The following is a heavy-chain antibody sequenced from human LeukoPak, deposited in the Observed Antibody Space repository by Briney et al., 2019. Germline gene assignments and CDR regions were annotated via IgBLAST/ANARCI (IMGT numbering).Heavy chain of an antibody. D-gene: IGHD1-26*01. CDR3: ARISGSYPYYYYGMDV. Sequence: ALVKASCKASGYTFTSYGISWVRQAPGQGLEWMGWISAYNGNTNYAQKLQGRVTMTTDTSTSTAYMELRSLRSDDTAVYYCARISGSYPYYYYGMDVWGQGTTVTVSS. V-gene: IGHV1-18*01. CDR1: GYTFTSYG. J-gene: IGHJ6*02. CDR2: ISAYNGNT.